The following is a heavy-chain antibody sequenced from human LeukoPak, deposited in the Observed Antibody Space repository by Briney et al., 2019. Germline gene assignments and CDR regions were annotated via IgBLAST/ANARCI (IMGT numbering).Heavy chain of an antibody. Sequence: GGSLRLSCVASGFTFTTYSMNWVRLAPGKGLEWVSSISTTGDFIHYADSVKGRFTISRDNAKNSLYLQMNSLRAEDTAVYYCAKDGSSGYYPYAFDIWGQGTKVTVSS. CDR2: ISTTGDFI. D-gene: IGHD3-22*01. CDR1: GFTFTTYS. V-gene: IGHV3-21*01. CDR3: AKDGSSGYYPYAFDI. J-gene: IGHJ3*02.